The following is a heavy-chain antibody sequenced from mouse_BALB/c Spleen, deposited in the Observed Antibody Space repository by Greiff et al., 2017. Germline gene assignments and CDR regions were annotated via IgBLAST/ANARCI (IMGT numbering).Heavy chain of an antibody. V-gene: IGHV5-17*02. CDR2: ISSGSSTI. J-gene: IGHJ4*01. CDR1: GFTFSSFG. CDR3: ARRDYDGSSYDAMDY. Sequence: EVHLVESGGGLVQPGGSRKLSCAASGFTFSSFGMHWVRQAPEKGLEWVAYISSGSSTIYYADTVKGRFTISRDNPKNTLFLQMTSIRSEDTAMYYCARRDYDGSSYDAMDYWGQGTSVTVSA. D-gene: IGHD1-1*01.